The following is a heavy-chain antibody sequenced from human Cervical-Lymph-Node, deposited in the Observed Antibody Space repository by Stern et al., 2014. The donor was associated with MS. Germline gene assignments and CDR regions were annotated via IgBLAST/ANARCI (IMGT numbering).Heavy chain of an antibody. CDR1: GYTFTSYW. V-gene: IGHV5-51*01. Sequence: EVQLVQSGPEVKRPGESLKISCQASGYTFTSYWIGWVRQMPGKGLEWIAIIFPGGSDIRYSPSFQGQVTISAEKSSGTAYLQWKNLKASDTAIYYCARQRYFDYWGQGTLVTVSS. J-gene: IGHJ4*02. CDR2: IFPGGSDI. CDR3: ARQRYFDY.